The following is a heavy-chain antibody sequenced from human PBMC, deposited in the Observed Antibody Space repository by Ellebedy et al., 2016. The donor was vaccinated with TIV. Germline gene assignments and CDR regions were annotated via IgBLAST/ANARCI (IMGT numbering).Heavy chain of an antibody. D-gene: IGHD6-13*01. J-gene: IGHJ3*01. CDR2: IVVGSATT. CDR3: AAATGAATGSYAFDL. V-gene: IGHV1-58*01. Sequence: ASVKVSCKASGFTFSSSAVQWVRQARGQRLEWIGWIVVGSATTNYAQRFQGRLTITRDMSTSTAYMEVSSRSSDDTAVYYCAAATGAATGSYAFDLWGQGTMVTVSS. CDR1: GFTFSSSA.